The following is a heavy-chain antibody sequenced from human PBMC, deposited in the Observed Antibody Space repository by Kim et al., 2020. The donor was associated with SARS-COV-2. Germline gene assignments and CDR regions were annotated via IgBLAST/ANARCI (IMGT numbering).Heavy chain of an antibody. Sequence: PSLKSRVTISVDTSKNQFSLKLSSVTAADTAVYYCASVDIVATGPNGMDVWGQGTTVTVSS. V-gene: IGHV4-34*01. D-gene: IGHD5-12*01. J-gene: IGHJ6*02. CDR3: ASVDIVATGPNGMDV.